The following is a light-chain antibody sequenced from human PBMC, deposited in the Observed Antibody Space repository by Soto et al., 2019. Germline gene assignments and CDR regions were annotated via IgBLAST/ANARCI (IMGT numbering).Light chain of an antibody. CDR1: QYINTR. V-gene: IGKV3-11*01. J-gene: IGKJ1*01. CDR3: HQRQSSPRT. Sequence: ELVLTQSHATLSSFPGDRVTLSCRASQYINTRLAWYQHRPGQAPRLLIYQTSIRAAGIPARFSASESWTDFTLTISDVQPEDLALYYGHQRQSSPRTFGQGTKVDIK. CDR2: QTS.